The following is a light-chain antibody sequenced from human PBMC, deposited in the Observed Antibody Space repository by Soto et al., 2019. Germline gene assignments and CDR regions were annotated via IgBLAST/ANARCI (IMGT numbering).Light chain of an antibody. Sequence: DIQMTQSPSSLCASVGDRVTITCQASQDISNYLNWYQQKPGKAPKLLIYDASNLETGVPSRFSGSGSGTDFTFTISSLQPEDIATYYCQQYDNLPPYTFGQGTNLEIK. V-gene: IGKV1-33*01. CDR1: QDISNY. CDR2: DAS. CDR3: QQYDNLPPYT. J-gene: IGKJ2*01.